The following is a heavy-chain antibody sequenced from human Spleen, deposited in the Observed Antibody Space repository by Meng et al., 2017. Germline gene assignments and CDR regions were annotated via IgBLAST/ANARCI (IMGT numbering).Heavy chain of an antibody. CDR3: ARDRFPGIYFGSGTCRYYFDY. Sequence: GGSLRLSCAASGVTFSSYAIHWVRQAPGKGLEWAAFISYDGNNKYYSDSVKGRFTISIDNSKNTLYLQMNSLRAAATAVYYCARDRFPGIYFGSGTCRYYFDYWGQGTLVTVSS. CDR1: GVTFSSYA. D-gene: IGHD3-10*01. V-gene: IGHV3-30*04. CDR2: ISYDGNNK. J-gene: IGHJ4*02.